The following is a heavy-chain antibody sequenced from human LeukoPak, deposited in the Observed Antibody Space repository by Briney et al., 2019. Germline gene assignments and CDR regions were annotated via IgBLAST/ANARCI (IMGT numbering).Heavy chain of an antibody. CDR1: GGSMRSHSFY. J-gene: IGHJ3*02. D-gene: IGHD5-18*01. Sequence: SETLSLTCTVSGGSMRSHSFYWGWIRQPPGKGLEWIGSIYYSGSTYYNPSLKSRVTISVDTSKNQFSLKLSSVTAADTAVYYCARYTAMVNDAFDIWGQGTMVTVSS. V-gene: IGHV4-39*01. CDR3: ARYTAMVNDAFDI. CDR2: IYYSGST.